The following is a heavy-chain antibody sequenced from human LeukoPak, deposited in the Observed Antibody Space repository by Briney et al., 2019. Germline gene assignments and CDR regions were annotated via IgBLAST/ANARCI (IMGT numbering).Heavy chain of an antibody. D-gene: IGHD1-1*01. Sequence: GGSLRLSCAVSGFTFSSYAMSWVRQAPGKGLEWVANIKQDGSEKYYVDSVRGRFTISRQNAKNSLYLQMNSLRAEDTAVYYCARDVGTDNWFDYWGQGTLVTVSS. J-gene: IGHJ4*02. CDR2: IKQDGSEK. CDR1: GFTFSSYA. CDR3: ARDVGTDNWFDY. V-gene: IGHV3-7*01.